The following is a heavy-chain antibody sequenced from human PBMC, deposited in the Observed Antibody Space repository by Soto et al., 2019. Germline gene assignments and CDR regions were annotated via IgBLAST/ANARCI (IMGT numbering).Heavy chain of an antibody. CDR3: ARDRLALRFLEWLSEFDP. V-gene: IGHV1-69*06. D-gene: IGHD3-3*01. CDR1: GGTFSSYA. Sequence: RASVKVSCKASGGTFSSYAISWVRQAPGQGLEWMGGIIPIFGTANYAQKFQGRVTITADKSTSTAYMELSSLRSEDTAVYYCARDRLALRFLEWLSEFDPWGQGTLVTVSS. J-gene: IGHJ5*02. CDR2: IIPIFGTA.